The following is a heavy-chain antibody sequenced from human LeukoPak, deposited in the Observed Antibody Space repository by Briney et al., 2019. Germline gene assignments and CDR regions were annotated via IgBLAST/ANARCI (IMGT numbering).Heavy chain of an antibody. J-gene: IGHJ6*02. D-gene: IGHD6-19*01. CDR1: GFTVSSNY. CDR3: AKRTYSSGWYGNPFDDYYYYGMDV. CDR2: IYRVGST. Sequence: GGSLRLSCAASGFTVSSNYMSWVRQAPGKGLEWVSIIYRVGSTFYADSVEGRFTISRDNSKNTLYLQMNSLRAEDTAVYYCAKRTYSSGWYGNPFDDYYYYGMDVWGQGTTVTVSS. V-gene: IGHV3-66*04.